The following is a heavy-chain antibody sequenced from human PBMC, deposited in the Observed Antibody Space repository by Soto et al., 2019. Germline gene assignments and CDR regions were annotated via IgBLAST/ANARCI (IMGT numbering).Heavy chain of an antibody. CDR2: IIPIFGTA. CDR3: ARDLAAVAGTNGMDV. CDR1: GGTFSSYA. Sequence: QVQLVQSGAEVKKPGSSVKVSCKASGGTFSSYAISWVRQAPGQGLEWMGGIIPIFGTANYAQKFQGRVTIXXDXSXXTAYMGLSSLSSEATAVYDCARDLAAVAGTNGMDVWGQGTTVTVSS. J-gene: IGHJ6*02. V-gene: IGHV1-69*12. D-gene: IGHD6-19*01.